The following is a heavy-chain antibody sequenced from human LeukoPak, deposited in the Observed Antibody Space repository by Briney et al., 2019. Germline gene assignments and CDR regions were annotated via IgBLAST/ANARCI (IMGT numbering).Heavy chain of an antibody. CDR3: AKDGYSYGYYYYYYGMDV. CDR1: GYTFTSYG. J-gene: IGHJ6*02. CDR2: ISAYNGNT. V-gene: IGHV1-18*01. D-gene: IGHD5-18*01. Sequence: GASVKVSCKASGYTFTSYGISWVRQAPGQGLEWMGWISAYNGNTNYAQKLQGRVTMTTDTSTSTAYMELRSLRSDDTAVYYCAKDGYSYGYYYYYYGMDVWGQGTTVTVSS.